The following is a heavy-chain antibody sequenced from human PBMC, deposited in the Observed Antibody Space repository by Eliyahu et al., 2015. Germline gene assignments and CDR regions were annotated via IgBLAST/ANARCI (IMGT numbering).Heavy chain of an antibody. V-gene: IGHV3-74*03. Sequence: EVQLVESGGGLVEPGGSLRXSCVASGFTLSDFWMHWVRQRPGRGLEWVSRSHRDGXDXMHADSVTGRFTVSRDNVKNIVYLQMSNLRADDTALYYCARERRGWTVTNALDYWGQGILVTVSS. CDR3: ARERRGWTVTNALDY. CDR1: GFTLSDFW. D-gene: IGHD4-17*01. J-gene: IGHJ4*02. CDR2: SHRDGXDX.